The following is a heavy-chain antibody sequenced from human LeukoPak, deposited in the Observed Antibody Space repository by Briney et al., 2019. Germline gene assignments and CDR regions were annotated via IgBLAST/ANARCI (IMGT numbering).Heavy chain of an antibody. CDR3: ARTESSGWYGD. J-gene: IGHJ4*02. CDR2: IYSGGSI. Sequence: GGSLRLSCAASGFTVSSNYMTWIRQAPGKGLEWVSIIYSGGSIYYADSVKGRFTISRHNSENTLFLQMNNLRAEDTVVYYCARTESSGWYGDWGQGTLVTVSS. V-gene: IGHV3-53*04. D-gene: IGHD6-19*01. CDR1: GFTVSSNY.